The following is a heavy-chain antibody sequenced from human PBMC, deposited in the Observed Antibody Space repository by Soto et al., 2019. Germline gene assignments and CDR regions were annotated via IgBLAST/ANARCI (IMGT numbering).Heavy chain of an antibody. D-gene: IGHD6-13*01. Sequence: ASVKVSCKVSGYTLTELSMHWVRQAPGKGLEWMGGFDPEDGETIYAQKFQGRVTMTEDTSTDTAYMELSSLRSEDTAVYYCATGGGSTAGHNWFDPWGQGTLVTVSS. V-gene: IGHV1-24*01. CDR3: ATGGGSTAGHNWFDP. CDR1: GYTLTELS. CDR2: FDPEDGET. J-gene: IGHJ5*02.